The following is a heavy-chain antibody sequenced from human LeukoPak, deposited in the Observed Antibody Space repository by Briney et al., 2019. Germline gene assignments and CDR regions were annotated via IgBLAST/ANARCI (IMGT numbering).Heavy chain of an antibody. CDR1: GFTFSSYW. D-gene: IGHD4-17*01. J-gene: IGHJ6*03. CDR2: IKQDGSEK. Sequence: PGGSLRLSCAASGFTFSSYWMSWVRQAPGKGLEWVANIKQDGSEKYYVDSVKGRFTISRDNAKNSLYLQMNSLRAEDTAVYYCAKDKAPDDYGDSFYMDVWGKGTTVIVSS. V-gene: IGHV3-7*01. CDR3: AKDKAPDDYGDSFYMDV.